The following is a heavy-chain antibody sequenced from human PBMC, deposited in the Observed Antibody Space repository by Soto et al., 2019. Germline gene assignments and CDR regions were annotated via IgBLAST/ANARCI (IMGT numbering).Heavy chain of an antibody. Sequence: ASVKASCKVSGYTLTELSIHWVRQAPGKGLEWMGGFDPEDGETIYAQKFQGRVTMTEDTSTDTAYMELSSLRSEDTAVYYCATDQVSHGGPGYYWGQATLVTVSS. CDR3: ATDQVSHGGPGYY. CDR2: FDPEDGET. D-gene: IGHD3-10*01. V-gene: IGHV1-24*01. CDR1: GYTLTELS. J-gene: IGHJ4*02.